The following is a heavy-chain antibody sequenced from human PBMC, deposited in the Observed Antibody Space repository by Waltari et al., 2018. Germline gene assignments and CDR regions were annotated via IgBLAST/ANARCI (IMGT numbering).Heavy chain of an antibody. CDR3: AKIPDF. D-gene: IGHD2-21*01. Sequence: QLHLVESGGDVVKPGKSLRLSCAASGFNFRYSAIHWVRPAPGKGLEWVAFITYAGKAEYAGSVRGRFTLSRDNSNNTVTLEMNNLRPEDTALYHCAKIPDFWGQGTLVTVSS. V-gene: IGHV3-30-3*02. J-gene: IGHJ1*01. CDR1: GFNFRYSA. CDR2: ITYAGKA.